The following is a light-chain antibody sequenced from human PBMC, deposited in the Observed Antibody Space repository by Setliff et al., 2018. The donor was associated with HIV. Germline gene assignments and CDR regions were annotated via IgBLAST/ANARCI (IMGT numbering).Light chain of an antibody. J-gene: IGLJ1*01. V-gene: IGLV2-14*01. CDR1: SSDFGDYPS. Sequence: QSVLAQPASVSGSPGQSITISCAAISSDFGDYPSVSWYQQHPGNAPKLMIYQFSDRPSGVSNRFPGSKSGNTASLTISRLQAEDEADYFFSSNTISSPLYVFATGTKVTVL. CDR2: QFS. CDR3: SSNTISSPLYV.